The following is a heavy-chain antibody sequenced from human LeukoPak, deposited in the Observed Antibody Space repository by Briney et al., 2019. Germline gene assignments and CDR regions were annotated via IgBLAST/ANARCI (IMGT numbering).Heavy chain of an antibody. CDR3: GRDALVGYFSYYYMDV. J-gene: IGHJ6*03. Sequence: SETLSLTCTVSGGSISSHYWTWIRQSPGKGLEWIGDISNSGSTSYNPSLKSRVTISIDTSNNQFSLKLSSVTAADTAVYYCGRDALVGYFSYYYMDVWGKGTTVTVS. D-gene: IGHD2-15*01. CDR1: GGSISSHY. CDR2: ISNSGST. V-gene: IGHV4-59*11.